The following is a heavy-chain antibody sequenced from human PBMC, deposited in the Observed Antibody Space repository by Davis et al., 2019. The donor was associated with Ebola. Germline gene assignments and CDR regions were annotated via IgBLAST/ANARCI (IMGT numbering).Heavy chain of an antibody. V-gene: IGHV3-33*08. CDR2: IWSDGSNT. J-gene: IGHJ5*02. Sequence: GESLKISCAASGFTFSGSAMHWVRQAPGKGLEWVAVIWSDGSNTYYADSVKGRFTISRDNSKNTLYLQMNSLRVEDTAVYFCAREPSIRPPLLDAWGQGTRVTVSS. D-gene: IGHD6-6*01. CDR1: GFTFSGSA. CDR3: AREPSIRPPLLDA.